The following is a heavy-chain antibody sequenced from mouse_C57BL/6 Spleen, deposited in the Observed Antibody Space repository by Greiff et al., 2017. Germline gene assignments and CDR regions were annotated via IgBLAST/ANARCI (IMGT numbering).Heavy chain of an antibody. CDR3: ARHNYDYGRVWFAY. CDR2: ISSGGSYT. J-gene: IGHJ3*01. Sequence: EVQGVEPGGDLVKPGGSLKLSCAASGFTFSSYGMSWVRQTPDKRLEWVATISSGGSYTYYPDSVKGRFTISRDNAKNTLYLQMSSLKSEDTAMYYCARHNYDYGRVWFAYWGQGALVTVSA. D-gene: IGHD2-4*01. V-gene: IGHV5-6*01. CDR1: GFTFSSYG.